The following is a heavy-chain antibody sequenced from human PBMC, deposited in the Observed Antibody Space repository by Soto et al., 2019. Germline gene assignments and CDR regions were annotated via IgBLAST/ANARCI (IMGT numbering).Heavy chain of an antibody. Sequence: PGGSLRLSCAASEFTLSYFYMNGVRQAPGKGLAWVGFIRNKCNPGTTKWTTSVKGRITISREESKSITFLQMESLKTEDTAAFFCSRGGSNCHSSGYSSLVYWGQGTLVTVSS. V-gene: IGHV3-49*04. CDR3: SRGGSNCHSSGYSSLVY. CDR1: EFTLSYFY. D-gene: IGHD3-22*01. CDR2: IRNKCNPGTT. J-gene: IGHJ4*02.